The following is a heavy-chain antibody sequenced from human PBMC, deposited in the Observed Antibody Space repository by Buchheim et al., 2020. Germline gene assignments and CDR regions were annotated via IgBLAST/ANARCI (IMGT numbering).Heavy chain of an antibody. CDR1: GFSFSSHA. Sequence: VQMVESGGGVVRPGRSLRLSCAASGFSFSSHAMTWVRQAPGKGLEWVSSIVGSDDSTYYADSVKGRFTISRDNSKSTLFLQMNSLRVEDTAVYYCAKGGWNENWGLGTL. CDR3: AKGGWNEN. D-gene: IGHD1-1*01. CDR2: IVGSDDST. V-gene: IGHV3-23*04. J-gene: IGHJ4*02.